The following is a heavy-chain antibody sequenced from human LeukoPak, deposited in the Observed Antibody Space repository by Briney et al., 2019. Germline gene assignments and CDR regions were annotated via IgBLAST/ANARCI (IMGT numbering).Heavy chain of an antibody. D-gene: IGHD4-23*01. CDR1: GGSISSXX. CDR2: XYTSGST. CDR3: ARGTRSYGGNSDDAFDI. Sequence: LSXTXTVSGGSISSXXWSWIRQXXXXXLEWIXRXYTSGSTNYNPSLKSRVTMSVDTSKNQFSLKLSSVTAADTAVYYCARGTRSYGGNSDDAFDIWGQGTMVTVSS. V-gene: IGHV4-4*07. J-gene: IGHJ3*02.